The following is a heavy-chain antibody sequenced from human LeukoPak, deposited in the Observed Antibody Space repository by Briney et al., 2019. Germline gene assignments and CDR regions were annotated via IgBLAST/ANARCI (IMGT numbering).Heavy chain of an antibody. CDR2: INQSGST. CDR3: ATLKTSGWYFDY. D-gene: IGHD6-19*01. V-gene: IGHV4-34*01. CDR1: GGSFSGYY. Sequence: SETLSLTCGVYGGSFSGYYWSWIRQPPGRGLEWIGEINQSGSTNYNPSLKSRLTISVDTSKNQFSLKLSSVTAADAAVYYCATLKTSGWYFDYWGQGTLVTVSS. J-gene: IGHJ4*02.